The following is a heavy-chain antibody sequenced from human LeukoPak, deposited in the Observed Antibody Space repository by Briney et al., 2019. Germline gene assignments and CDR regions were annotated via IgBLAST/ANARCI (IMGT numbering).Heavy chain of an antibody. CDR2: ISYGGSNK. J-gene: IGHJ4*02. CDR1: GFTFSSYA. CDR3: ARGVVPFDY. V-gene: IGHV3-30*04. D-gene: IGHD3-3*01. Sequence: GGSLRLSCAASGFTFSSYAMHWVRQAPGKGLEWVAVISYGGSNKYYADSVKGRFTISRDNSKNTLYLQMNSLRAEDTAVYYCARGVVPFDYWGQGTLVTVSS.